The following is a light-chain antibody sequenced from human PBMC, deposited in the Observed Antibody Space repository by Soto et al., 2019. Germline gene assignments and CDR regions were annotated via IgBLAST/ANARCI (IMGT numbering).Light chain of an antibody. CDR3: GSWDSSLSAYV. V-gene: IGLV1-51*01. CDR2: DDD. Sequence: QSVMTQPPSVSAAPGQRVTISCSGSSSNIGGNSVSWYQQLPGTAPKLSIYDDDKRPSGIPDRFSGSKSGTSATLGITGFQTGDEADYYCGSWDSSLSAYVFGTGTKVTVL. CDR1: SSNIGGNS. J-gene: IGLJ1*01.